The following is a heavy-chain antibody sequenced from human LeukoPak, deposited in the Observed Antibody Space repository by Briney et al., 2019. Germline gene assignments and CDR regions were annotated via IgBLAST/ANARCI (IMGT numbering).Heavy chain of an antibody. V-gene: IGHV1-69*13. CDR3: ARGGSGSGYLYYFDY. Sequence: SVKVSCKASGGTFSIYAISWVRQAPGQGLEWMGGIIPIFGTANYAQKFQGRVTITADESTSTAYMELSGLTSDDTAVYYCARGGSGSGYLYYFDYWGQGTLVSVSS. CDR1: GGTFSIYA. D-gene: IGHD3-10*01. CDR2: IIPIFGTA. J-gene: IGHJ4*02.